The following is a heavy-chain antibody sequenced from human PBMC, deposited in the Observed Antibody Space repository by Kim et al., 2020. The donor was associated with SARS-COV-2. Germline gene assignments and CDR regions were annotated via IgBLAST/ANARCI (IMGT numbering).Heavy chain of an antibody. CDR2: ITSDERTI. CDR1: GFQFNIYS. Sequence: GGSLRLSCEASGFQFNIYSMNWVRQTPVKGLEWISYITSDERTIYYADAVRGRFTISRDNAKNLVYLHMNSLRDEDTAIYYCARSVAGRFDYWGQGTRVTVSS. V-gene: IGHV3-48*02. CDR3: ARSVAGRFDY. J-gene: IGHJ4*02. D-gene: IGHD6-13*01.